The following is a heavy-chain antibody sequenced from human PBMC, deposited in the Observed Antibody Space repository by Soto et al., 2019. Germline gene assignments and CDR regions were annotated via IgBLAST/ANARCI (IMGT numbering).Heavy chain of an antibody. V-gene: IGHV2-5*01. CDR3: AHSDGGYEIIDFDF. D-gene: IGHD5-12*01. J-gene: IGHJ4*02. CDR2: IYYNDDS. CDR1: GFSFTTAGVA. Sequence: QITLQESGPTLVKPTQTLTLTCTFSGFSFTTAGVAVGWIRQTPGGALEWLTLIYYNDDSRFSPSLKTRRTITGDTSKNHVVLSLTNVDPGDTATYFCAHSDGGYEIIDFDFWGQGIPVSVSS.